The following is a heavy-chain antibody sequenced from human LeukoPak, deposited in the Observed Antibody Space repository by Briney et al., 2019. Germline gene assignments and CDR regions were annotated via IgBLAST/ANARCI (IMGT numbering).Heavy chain of an antibody. Sequence: PSETLSLTCTVCCASMNGHYWTWIRLSPGKGLEWIGYISDSGSTSYNPSLKSRVIMSLEASKTEFSLRLNSVTVADTAVYYCARVFRGAVTSNWFDPWGQGTLVTVSS. V-gene: IGHV4-59*11. CDR3: ARVFRGAVTSNWFDP. CDR1: CASMNGHY. J-gene: IGHJ5*02. D-gene: IGHD3-3*01. CDR2: ISDSGST.